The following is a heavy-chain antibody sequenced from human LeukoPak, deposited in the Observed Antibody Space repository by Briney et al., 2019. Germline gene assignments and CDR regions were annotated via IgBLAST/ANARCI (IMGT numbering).Heavy chain of an antibody. CDR2: IYYSGST. D-gene: IGHD3-10*01. V-gene: IGHV4-30-4*01. Sequence: SETLSLTCTVSGGSISSGDYYWSWIRQPPGKGLEWIGYIYYSGSTYYNPSLKSRVTISVDTSKHQFSLKLGSVTAADTAVYYCARDQADYGSGINYYYYGMDVWGQGTTVTVSS. J-gene: IGHJ6*02. CDR1: GGSISSGDYY. CDR3: ARDQADYGSGINYYYYGMDV.